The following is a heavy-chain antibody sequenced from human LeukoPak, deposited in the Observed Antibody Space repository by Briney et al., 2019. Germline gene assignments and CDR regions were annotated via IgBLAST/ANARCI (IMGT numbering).Heavy chain of an antibody. J-gene: IGHJ4*02. CDR1: GFTFSSYG. V-gene: IGHV3-30*03. CDR2: ISYDGSNK. D-gene: IGHD3-10*01. Sequence: PGGSPRLSCAASGFTFSSYGMHWVRQAPGKGLEWVAVISYDGSNKYYADSVKGRFTISRDNSKNTLYLQMNSLRAGDTAVYYCAYYGSGSYYLSYFDYWGQGTLVTVSP. CDR3: AYYGSGSYYLSYFDY.